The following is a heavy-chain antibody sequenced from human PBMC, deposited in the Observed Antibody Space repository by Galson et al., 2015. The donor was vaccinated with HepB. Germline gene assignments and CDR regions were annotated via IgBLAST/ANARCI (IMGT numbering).Heavy chain of an antibody. J-gene: IGHJ6*02. CDR1: GFSFNDYH. CDR3: ARDRLWGNYGMDV. D-gene: IGHD3-16*01. CDR2: ITGSATTT. Sequence: SLRLSCAASGFSFNDYHMSWIRQAPGKGLEWISYITGSATTTRYADSVKGRFTISRDNTKNSLYLQMDSLRADDTAVYYCARDRLWGNYGMDVWGQGTTVIVSS. V-gene: IGHV3-11*01.